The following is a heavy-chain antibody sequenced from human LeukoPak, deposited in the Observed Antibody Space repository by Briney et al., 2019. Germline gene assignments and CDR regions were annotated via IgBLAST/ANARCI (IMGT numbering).Heavy chain of an antibody. J-gene: IGHJ4*02. Sequence: SETLSLTCTVSGCSISSYYWSWIRQPPGKGLEWIGYIYYSGSTNYNPSLKSRVTISVDTSKNQFSLKLSSVTTADTAVYYCARVLSSGWSDPLFDYWGQGTLVTVPS. V-gene: IGHV4-59*01. D-gene: IGHD6-19*01. CDR3: ARVLSSGWSDPLFDY. CDR2: IYYSGST. CDR1: GCSISSYY.